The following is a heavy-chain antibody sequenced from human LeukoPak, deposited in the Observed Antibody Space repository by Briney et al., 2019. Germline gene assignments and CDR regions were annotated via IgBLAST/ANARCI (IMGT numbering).Heavy chain of an antibody. J-gene: IGHJ4*02. D-gene: IGHD5-24*01. Sequence: GASVKVSCKASGYTFTGYYMHWVRQAPGQGLECMGRINPNSGGTNYAQKFQGRVTMTRDTSISTAYMELSRLRSDDTAVYYCARVAGDGYKPDFDYWGQGTLVTVSS. CDR3: ARVAGDGYKPDFDY. CDR2: INPNSGGT. V-gene: IGHV1-2*06. CDR1: GYTFTGYY.